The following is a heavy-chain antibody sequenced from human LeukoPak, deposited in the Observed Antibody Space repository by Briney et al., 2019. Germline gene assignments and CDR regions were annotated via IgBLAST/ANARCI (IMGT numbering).Heavy chain of an antibody. CDR1: GFSFSNYS. V-gene: IGHV3-30*04. CDR2: LSYDGSNK. CDR3: ARVLKSSGWSYSFDN. Sequence: GGSLRLSCAASGFSFSNYSMYWVRQAPGKGLEWVAVLSYDGSNKYYADSVRGRFTISRDTSKNTLFLQMSSLRAEDTAVYYCARVLKSSGWSYSFDNWGQGTLVTVSS. J-gene: IGHJ4*02. D-gene: IGHD6-19*01.